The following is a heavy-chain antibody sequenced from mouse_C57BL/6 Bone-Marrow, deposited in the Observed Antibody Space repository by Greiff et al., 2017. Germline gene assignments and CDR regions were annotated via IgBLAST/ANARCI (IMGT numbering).Heavy chain of an antibody. D-gene: IGHD1-2*01. J-gene: IGHJ2*01. CDR2: INPSSGYT. V-gene: IGHV1-4*01. CDR3: ARRNYGDD. CDR1: GYTFTSYT. Sequence: QVQLQQSGAELARPGASVKMSCKASGYTFTSYTMHWVKQRPGQGLEWIGYINPSSGYTKYNQKFKDKATLTADKSSSTAYMQLRSLASEDCAGDYCARRNYGDDWGQGTTLTVSA.